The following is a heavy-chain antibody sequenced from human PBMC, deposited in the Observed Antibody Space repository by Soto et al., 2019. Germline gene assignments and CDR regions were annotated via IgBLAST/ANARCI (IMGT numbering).Heavy chain of an antibody. CDR2: ISGSGGST. Sequence: EVQLLESGGGLVQPGGSLRLSCAASGFTFSSYAMSWVCQAPGKGLEWVSAISGSGGSTYYADSVKGRFTISRDNSKNTLYLQMNSLRAEDTAVYYCAKSYYDSSGYYLWYFDYWGQGTLVTVSS. CDR1: GFTFSSYA. CDR3: AKSYYDSSGYYLWYFDY. J-gene: IGHJ4*02. D-gene: IGHD3-22*01. V-gene: IGHV3-23*01.